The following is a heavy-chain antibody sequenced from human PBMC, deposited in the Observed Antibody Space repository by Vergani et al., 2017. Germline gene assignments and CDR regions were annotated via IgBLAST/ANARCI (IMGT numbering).Heavy chain of an antibody. D-gene: IGHD3-9*01. CDR2: INHSGSA. CDR1: GGSLSGSY. CDR3: ARAGIWLPNN. V-gene: IGHV4-34*02. Sequence: QVQLQQWGAGLVKPSETLSLTCVVHGGSLSGSYWSWIRQPPGKGLEWIGEINHSGSANYNPSLQSRVTISIDTSKNQFSPRLFSVTAADTAVYYCARAGIWLPNNWGQGTLVTVS. J-gene: IGHJ4*02.